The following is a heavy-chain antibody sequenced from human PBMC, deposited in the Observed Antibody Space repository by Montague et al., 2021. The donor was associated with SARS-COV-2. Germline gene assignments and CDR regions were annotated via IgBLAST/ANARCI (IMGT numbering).Heavy chain of an antibody. CDR3: ARGRVGSSWYRERNNWFDP. CDR1: GGSFSGYY. CDR2: INHSGST. J-gene: IGHJ5*02. Sequence: SETLSLTCAVSGGSFSGYYWSWIRQPPGKGLEWIGEINHSGSTNYNPSLKSRVTISVDTSKNQFSLKLSSVTAADTAVYYCARGRVGSSWYRERNNWFDPWGQGTLVTVSS. D-gene: IGHD6-13*01. V-gene: IGHV4-34*01.